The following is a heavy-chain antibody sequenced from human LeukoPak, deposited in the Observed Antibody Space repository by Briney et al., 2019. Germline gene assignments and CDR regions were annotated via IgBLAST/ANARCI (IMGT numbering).Heavy chain of an antibody. V-gene: IGHV3-21*01. CDR2: ISSSSSYI. D-gene: IGHD3-22*01. Sequence: GGSLRLSCAASGFTFSSYSMNWVRQAPGKGLEWVSSISSSSSYIYYADSVKGRFTISRDNAKNSLYLQMNSLRAEDTAVYYCARDNTMIARGPAFDIWGQGTMVAVSS. CDR1: GFTFSSYS. CDR3: ARDNTMIARGPAFDI. J-gene: IGHJ3*02.